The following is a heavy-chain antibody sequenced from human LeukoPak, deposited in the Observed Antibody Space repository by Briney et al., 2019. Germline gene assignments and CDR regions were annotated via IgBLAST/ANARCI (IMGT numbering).Heavy chain of an antibody. D-gene: IGHD3-16*01. V-gene: IGHV4-59*08. CDR2: IYYTGTT. CDR1: GGSISGTYY. Sequence: KTSETLSLTCTVSGGSISGTYYWSWIRQPPGQGLEWIGYIYYTGTTDSNPSLKSRVTISLDTSKNQFSLNLSSVTAADTAVYYCARRWVYDKRAFDAWGQGTMVTVSS. CDR3: ARRWVYDKRAFDA. J-gene: IGHJ3*01.